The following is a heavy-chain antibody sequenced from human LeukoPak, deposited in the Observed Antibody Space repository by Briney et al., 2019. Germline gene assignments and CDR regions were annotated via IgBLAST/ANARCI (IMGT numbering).Heavy chain of an antibody. D-gene: IGHD6-19*01. CDR2: INHSGST. J-gene: IGHJ4*02. V-gene: IGHV4-34*01. CDR3: ARGRQWLGRPFDY. CDR1: GGSFSGYY. Sequence: SETPSLTCAVYGGSFSGYYWSWIRQPPGKGLEWIGEINHSGSTNYNPSLKSRVTISVDTSKNQFSLKLSSVTAADTAVCYCARGRQWLGRPFDYWGQGTLVTVSS.